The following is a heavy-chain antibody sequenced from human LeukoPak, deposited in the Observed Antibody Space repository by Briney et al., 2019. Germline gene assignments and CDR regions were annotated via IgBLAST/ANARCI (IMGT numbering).Heavy chain of an antibody. Sequence: PGGSLRLSCAASGFTFSSYGMHWVRQAPGKGLEWVAVIWYDGSNKYYADSVKGRFTISRDNSKNTLYLQMNSLRAEDTAVYYCARDRYYDSSGYYQFYFDYWGQGTLVTVSS. CDR3: ARDRYYDSSGYYQFYFDY. D-gene: IGHD3-22*01. CDR2: IWYDGSNK. V-gene: IGHV3-33*08. CDR1: GFTFSSYG. J-gene: IGHJ4*02.